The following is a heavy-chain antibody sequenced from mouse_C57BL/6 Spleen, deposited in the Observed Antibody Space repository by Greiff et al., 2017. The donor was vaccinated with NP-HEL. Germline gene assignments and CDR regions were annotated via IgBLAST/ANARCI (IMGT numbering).Heavy chain of an antibody. D-gene: IGHD2-2*01. CDR2: INSDGGST. V-gene: IGHV5-2*01. CDR3: ARQKAGSYAMDY. CDR1: EYEFPSHD. Sequence: EVQRVESGGGLVQPGESLKLSCESNEYEFPSHDMSWVRKTPEKRLELVAAINSDGGSTYYPDTMERRFIISRDNTKKTLYLQMSSLRSEDPALYYCARQKAGSYAMDYWGQGTSVTVSS. J-gene: IGHJ4*01.